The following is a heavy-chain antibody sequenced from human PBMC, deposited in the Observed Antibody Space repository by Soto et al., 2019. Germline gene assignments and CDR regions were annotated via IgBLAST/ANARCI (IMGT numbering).Heavy chain of an antibody. D-gene: IGHD6-19*01. J-gene: IGHJ3*02. Sequence: GSGPTLVNPTQTLTLTCTFSGFSLSTSGMCVSWIRQPPGKALEWLALIDWDDDKYYSTSLKTRLTISKDTSKNQVVLTMTNMDPVDTATYYCARIGSIAVAGTHAFDIWGQGTMVTVSS. CDR2: IDWDDDK. CDR1: GFSLSTSGMC. V-gene: IGHV2-70*01. CDR3: ARIGSIAVAGTHAFDI.